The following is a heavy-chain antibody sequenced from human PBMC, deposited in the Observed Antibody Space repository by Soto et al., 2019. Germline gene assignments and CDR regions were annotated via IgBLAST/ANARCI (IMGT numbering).Heavy chain of an antibody. D-gene: IGHD3-16*02. J-gene: IGHJ4*02. Sequence: EVQLVESGGGLLQPGGSLRLSCAASGFIVSIYYVTCVRQAPGKGLEWVSLIHSDGTTYYADSVQGRFTFSRDSSKNTVYLQMNSLRGEDTAVYYCARVRYSSFDFWGQGTLVTVSS. CDR1: GFIVSIYY. CDR2: IHSDGTT. V-gene: IGHV3-53*01. CDR3: ARVRYSSFDF.